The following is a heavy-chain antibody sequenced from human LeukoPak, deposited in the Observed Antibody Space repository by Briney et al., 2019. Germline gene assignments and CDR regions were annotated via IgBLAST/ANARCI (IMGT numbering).Heavy chain of an antibody. CDR3: ARPPDSSDYGAAFDF. J-gene: IGHJ4*02. CDR1: GYSSTSGYF. V-gene: IGHV4-38-2*01. D-gene: IGHD4-17*01. CDR2: IYHSGTT. Sequence: PSETLSLTCGGSGYSSTSGYFWGWLRQPPGKWLEWIASIYHSGTTYYNPSLKSRVTISVDTSKNQFSLKLSSVTAADTAVYYCARPPDSSDYGAAFDFWGQGTLVTVSS.